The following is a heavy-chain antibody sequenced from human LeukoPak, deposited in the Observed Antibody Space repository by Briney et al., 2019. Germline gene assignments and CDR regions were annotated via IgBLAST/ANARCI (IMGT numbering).Heavy chain of an antibody. CDR1: ADSISIYY. CDR2: IDHTGTT. CDR3: ARGRVSSSTYYSTYYYYFYMDV. D-gene: IGHD4-11*01. J-gene: IGHJ6*03. V-gene: IGHV4-59*01. Sequence: SETLSLTCTVSADSISIYYWTWIRQPPGKGLEWIGYIDHTGTTSYNPSLNSRVTISRDTSKNHFSLDLTSVTAADTAVYFCARGRVSSSTYYSTYYYYFYMDVWGKGTTVIVSS.